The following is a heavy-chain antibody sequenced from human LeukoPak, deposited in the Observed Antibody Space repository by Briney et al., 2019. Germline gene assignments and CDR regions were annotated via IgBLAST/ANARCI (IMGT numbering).Heavy chain of an antibody. J-gene: IGHJ4*02. D-gene: IGHD2-15*01. CDR1: EESIVGYV. CDR3: ARAPSGCGGTCPSDH. Sequence: SETLSLTWIKTEESIVGYVCRSRRQPARKRLEWIGRIHDNGGSKHNPSLKNRLTMALDPSGNLVSLKLTSVTAADTAVYYCARAPSGCGGTCPSDHWGQGTQVTVSS. V-gene: IGHV4-4*07. CDR2: IHDNGGS.